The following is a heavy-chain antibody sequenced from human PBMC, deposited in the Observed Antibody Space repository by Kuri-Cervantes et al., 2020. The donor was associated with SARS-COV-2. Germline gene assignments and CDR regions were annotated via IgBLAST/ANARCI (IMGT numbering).Heavy chain of an antibody. V-gene: IGHV4-39*07. J-gene: IGHJ4*02. D-gene: IGHD3-3*01. Sequence: SETLSLTCTVSGGSISSSSYYWGWIRQPPGKGLEWIGSIYYSGSTYYNPSLKSRVTISVDTSKNQFSLKLSSVTAADTAVYYCARVVVWSGYYFDYWGQGTLVTVSS. CDR2: IYYSGST. CDR1: GGSISSSSYY. CDR3: ARVVVWSGYYFDY.